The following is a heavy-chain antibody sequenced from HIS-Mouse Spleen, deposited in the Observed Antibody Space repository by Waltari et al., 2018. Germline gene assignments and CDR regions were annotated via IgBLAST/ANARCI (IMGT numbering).Heavy chain of an antibody. D-gene: IGHD6-13*01. Sequence: QLQLQESGPGLVKPSETLSLTCTVSGGSISRSSYYWGWIRQPPGKGLEWIGSIYYSGSTYYNPSLKSRVTISVDTSKNQFSLKLSSVTAADTAVYYCAREIPYSSSWYDWYFDLWVRGTLVTVSS. V-gene: IGHV4-39*07. J-gene: IGHJ2*01. CDR1: GGSISRSSYY. CDR2: IYYSGST. CDR3: AREIPYSSSWYDWYFDL.